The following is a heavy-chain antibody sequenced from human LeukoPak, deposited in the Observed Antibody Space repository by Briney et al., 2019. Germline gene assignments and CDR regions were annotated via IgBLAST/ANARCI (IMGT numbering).Heavy chain of an antibody. Sequence: PSETLSLTCTVSGGSISSYHWSWIRQPPGKGLEWIGYIYYSGSTNYNPSLKSRVTILVDMSKNQFSLKLSSVTAADTAVYYCARDFVDSSGYYYAFDIWGQGTMVTVSS. V-gene: IGHV4-59*01. CDR2: IYYSGST. D-gene: IGHD3-22*01. CDR1: GGSISSYH. J-gene: IGHJ3*02. CDR3: ARDFVDSSGYYYAFDI.